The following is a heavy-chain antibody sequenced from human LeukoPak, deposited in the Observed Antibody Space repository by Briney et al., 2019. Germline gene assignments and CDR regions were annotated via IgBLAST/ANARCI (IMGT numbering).Heavy chain of an antibody. CDR1: GDSISSYY. V-gene: IGHV4-4*07. Sequence: SETLSLTCTVSGDSISSYYWSWIRQPAGKGLEWIGRIYTSGSTNYNPSLKSRVTISVDKAKNQFSLKLSSVTAADTAVYYCARVSGSYYSPYFDYWGQGTLVTVSS. CDR2: IYTSGST. CDR3: ARVSGSYYSPYFDY. J-gene: IGHJ4*02. D-gene: IGHD1-26*01.